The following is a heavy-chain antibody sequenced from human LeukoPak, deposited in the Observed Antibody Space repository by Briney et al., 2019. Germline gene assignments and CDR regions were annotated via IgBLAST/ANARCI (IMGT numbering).Heavy chain of an antibody. CDR1: GFTFSSYA. Sequence: GGSLRLSCAASGFTFSSYAMSWVRQAPGKGLVWVSRINTDGGSTSYADSVKGRFTISRDNSKNTLYLQMNSLRAEDTAVYYCASYSGIAAAGRDYWGQGTLVTVSS. CDR3: ASYSGIAAAGRDY. D-gene: IGHD6-13*01. V-gene: IGHV3-74*01. CDR2: INTDGGST. J-gene: IGHJ4*02.